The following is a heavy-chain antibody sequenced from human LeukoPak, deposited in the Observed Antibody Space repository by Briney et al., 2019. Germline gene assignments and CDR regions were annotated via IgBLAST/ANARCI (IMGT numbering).Heavy chain of an antibody. V-gene: IGHV3-48*03. CDR2: ISSAGTTK. CDR3: ARDYWFDP. CDR1: GFTFSSYE. Sequence: GGSLRLSCAASGFTFSSYEMNWVRQAPGKGLEWISYISSAGTTKIYADSVRGRFTISRDNAKNSLYLQMNSLRAEDTAVYYCARDYWFDPWGHGTLVTVSS. J-gene: IGHJ5*02.